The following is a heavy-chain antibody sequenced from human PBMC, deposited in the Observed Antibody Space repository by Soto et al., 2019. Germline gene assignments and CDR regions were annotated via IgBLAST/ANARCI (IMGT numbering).Heavy chain of an antibody. Sequence: ASVKVSCKASGYTFTSYDINWVRQATGQGLEWMGWMNPNSGNTGYARKFQGRVTMTRNTSISTAYMELSSLRSEDTAVYYCARGSFGIAVVQFDPWGQGTLVTVSS. CDR2: MNPNSGNT. V-gene: IGHV1-8*01. J-gene: IGHJ5*02. CDR3: ARGSFGIAVVQFDP. CDR1: GYTFTSYD. D-gene: IGHD6-19*01.